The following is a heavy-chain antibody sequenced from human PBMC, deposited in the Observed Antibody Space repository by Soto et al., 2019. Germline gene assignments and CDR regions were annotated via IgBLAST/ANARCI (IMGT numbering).Heavy chain of an antibody. CDR3: GRGGTPIDY. D-gene: IGHD3-16*01. J-gene: IGHJ4*02. CDR1: GYTFTNFG. V-gene: IGHV1-18*01. Sequence: QVQLVQSGAEVKKPGASVKVSCKASGYTFTNFGISWVRQAPGQGLEWMGWISAYNGNTNYAQKFRGRVTMATDTSTGHAYMEVRGLRFDDTAVYYCGRGGTPIDYWGQGTLVTVSS. CDR2: ISAYNGNT.